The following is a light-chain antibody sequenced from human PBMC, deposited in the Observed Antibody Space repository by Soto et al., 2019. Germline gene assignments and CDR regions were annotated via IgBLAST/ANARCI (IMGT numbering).Light chain of an antibody. J-gene: IGKJ4*01. CDR1: QDISSW. V-gene: IGKV1-12*01. CDR3: QQANSFPLT. Sequence: DIQMTQSPSSVSASVGDRVTITCRASQDISSWLAWYQQKPGKAPKLLIYAASSLQSGVPSTFSGSGSGTDFTLTSSSLQPEDFATYYCQQANSFPLTCGGGTKVEIK. CDR2: AAS.